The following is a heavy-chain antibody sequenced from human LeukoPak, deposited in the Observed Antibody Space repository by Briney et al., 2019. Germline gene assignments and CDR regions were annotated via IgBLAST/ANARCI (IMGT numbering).Heavy chain of an antibody. V-gene: IGHV1-18*01. J-gene: IGHJ4*02. D-gene: IGHD3-22*01. CDR1: GYTFTSYG. CDR2: ISAYNGNT. Sequence: ASVEVSCKASGYTFTSYGISWVRQAPGQGLEWMGWISAYNGNTNYAQKLQGRVTMTTDTSTSTAYMELRSLRSDDTAVYYCARSFYDSSGPQLDYWGQGTLVTVSP. CDR3: ARSFYDSSGPQLDY.